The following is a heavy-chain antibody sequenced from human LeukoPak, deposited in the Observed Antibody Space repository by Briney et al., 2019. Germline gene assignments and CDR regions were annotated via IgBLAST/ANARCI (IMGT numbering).Heavy chain of an antibody. V-gene: IGHV4-34*01. D-gene: IGHD3-10*01. CDR1: GGSFSGYY. CDR2: INHSGST. J-gene: IGHJ4*02. CDR3: ASALYYDGSGSYFPL. Sequence: SETLSLTCAVYGGSFSGYYWSWIRQPPGKGLEWIGEINHSGSTNYNPSLKSRVTISVDTSKNQFSLKLSSVTAADTAVYYCASALYYDGSGSYFPLWGQGTLVTVSS.